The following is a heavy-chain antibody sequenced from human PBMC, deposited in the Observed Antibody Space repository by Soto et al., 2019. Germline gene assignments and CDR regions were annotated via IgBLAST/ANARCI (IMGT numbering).Heavy chain of an antibody. CDR2: IKQDGSEK. J-gene: IGHJ6*03. Sequence: PGGSLRLSCAASGFTFSSYCMSWVRQAPGKGLEWVANIKQDGSEKYYVDSVKGRFTISRDNAKNSLYLQMNSLRAEDTAVYYCARVSSVVVPAAISQTFYYYYYMDVWGKGTTVTVSS. CDR1: GFTFSSYC. D-gene: IGHD2-2*02. CDR3: ARVSSVVVPAAISQTFYYYYYMDV. V-gene: IGHV3-7*01.